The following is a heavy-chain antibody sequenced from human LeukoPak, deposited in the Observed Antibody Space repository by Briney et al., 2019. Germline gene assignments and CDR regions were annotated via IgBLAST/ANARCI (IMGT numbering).Heavy chain of an antibody. CDR1: GGSISSYY. CDR3: ARSSKGPFDY. CDR2: IYYSGST. Sequence: SETLSLTCTVSGGSISSYYWSWIRQPPGKGLEWIGYIYYSGSTNYNPSLKSRVTISVDTSKNQSSLKLSSVTAADTAVYYCARSSKGPFDYWGQGTLVTVSS. J-gene: IGHJ4*02. V-gene: IGHV4-59*01.